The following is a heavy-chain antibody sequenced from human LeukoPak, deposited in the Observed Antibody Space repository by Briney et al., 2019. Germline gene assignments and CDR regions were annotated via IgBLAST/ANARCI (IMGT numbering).Heavy chain of an antibody. V-gene: IGHV1-46*01. CDR1: GYTFTSYY. CDR2: INPSGGST. CDR3: ARLSSVSYGGVVVAQFDY. J-gene: IGHJ4*02. D-gene: IGHD2-15*01. Sequence: ASVKVSCKASGYTFTSYYMHWVRQAPGQGLEWMGIINPSGGSTSCAQKFQGRVTMTRDTSTSTVYMELSSLRSEDTAVYYCARLSSVSYGGVVVAQFDYWGQGTLVTVSS.